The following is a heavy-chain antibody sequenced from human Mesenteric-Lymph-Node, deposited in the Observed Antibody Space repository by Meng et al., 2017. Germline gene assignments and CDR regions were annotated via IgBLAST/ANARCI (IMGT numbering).Heavy chain of an antibody. CDR2: IYDSGST. J-gene: IGHJ6*02. CDR1: GGSISSSTYY. D-gene: IGHD3-10*01. V-gene: IGHV4-39*01. CDR3: ARCPGSFYYYYGMDV. Sequence: QLQLQESGPGLVKPSETLFLTCTVSGGSISSSTYYWGWIRQPPGKGLEWIGSIYDSGSTYYNPSLKSRVTISADTSKNQFSLKLSSVTAADTAVYYCARCPGSFYYYYGMDVWGQGTTVTVSS.